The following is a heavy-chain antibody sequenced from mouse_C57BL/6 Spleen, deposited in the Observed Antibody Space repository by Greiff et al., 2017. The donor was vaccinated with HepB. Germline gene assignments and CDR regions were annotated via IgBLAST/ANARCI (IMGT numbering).Heavy chain of an antibody. V-gene: IGHV1-52*01. CDR1: GYTFTSYW. D-gene: IGHD2-10*01. J-gene: IGHJ2*01. Sequence: VQLQQPGAELVRPGSSVKLSCKASGYTFTSYWMHWVKQRPIQGLEWIGNIDPSDSETHYNQKFKDKATLTVDKSSSTAYMQLSSLTSEDSAVYYCAREDEAYSYYFDYWGQGTTLTVSS. CDR2: IDPSDSET. CDR3: AREDEAYSYYFDY.